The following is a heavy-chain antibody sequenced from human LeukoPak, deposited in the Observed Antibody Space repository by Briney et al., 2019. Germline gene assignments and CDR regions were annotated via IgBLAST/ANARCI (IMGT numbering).Heavy chain of an antibody. Sequence: PGGSLRLSCAASGFTSRNNWMTWVRQAPGKGLEWVANIKQDGSEKKYVDSVKGRFTISRDNARNSLFLQMNSLRAEDTAVYYCARDVSDENGSASRIHLDSWGQGTLVSVSS. CDR3: ARDVSDENGSASRIHLDS. V-gene: IGHV3-7*01. CDR1: GFTSRNNW. D-gene: IGHD6-6*01. J-gene: IGHJ4*02. CDR2: IKQDGSEK.